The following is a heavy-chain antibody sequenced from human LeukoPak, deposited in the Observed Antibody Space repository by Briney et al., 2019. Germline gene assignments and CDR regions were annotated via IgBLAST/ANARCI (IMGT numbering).Heavy chain of an antibody. CDR2: INHSGST. Sequence: SETLSLTCAVYGGSFSGYYWSWIRQPPGKGLEWIGEINHSGSTNYNPSLKSRVTISVDTSKSQFSLKLSSVTAADTAVYYCARRRFLASFDPWGQGTLVTVSS. CDR1: GGSFSGYY. J-gene: IGHJ5*02. CDR3: ARRRFLASFDP. D-gene: IGHD3-3*01. V-gene: IGHV4-34*01.